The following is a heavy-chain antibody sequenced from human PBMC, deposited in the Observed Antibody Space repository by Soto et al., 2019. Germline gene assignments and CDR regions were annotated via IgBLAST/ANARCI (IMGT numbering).Heavy chain of an antibody. CDR1: RYTYTGHY. V-gene: IGHV1-2*02. CDR2: IGPESGAT. J-gene: IGHJ4*02. Sequence: ASVKDSCKASRYTYTGHYIHWVRQAPEQGPEWMGEIGPESGATRYAQKFQGRFTMTRDMSITTVYMELNNLSPDDTALYYCGRGRSGQIVVFYWGQGTPVTVSS. D-gene: IGHD5-12*01. CDR3: GRGRSGQIVVFY.